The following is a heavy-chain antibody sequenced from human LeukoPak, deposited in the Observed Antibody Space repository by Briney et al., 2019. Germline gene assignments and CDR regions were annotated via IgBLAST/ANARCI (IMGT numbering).Heavy chain of an antibody. J-gene: IGHJ5*02. V-gene: IGHV4-39*07. Sequence: PSETLSLTCTVSGGSLNSRSYYWGWIRQPPGKGLEWIGSIYYSGSTYYNPSLKSRVTISVDTSKNQFSLKLSSVTAADTAVYYCARRRYFDWLTSPRNWFDPWGQGTLVTVSS. D-gene: IGHD3-9*01. CDR3: ARRRYFDWLTSPRNWFDP. CDR1: GGSLNSRSYY. CDR2: IYYSGST.